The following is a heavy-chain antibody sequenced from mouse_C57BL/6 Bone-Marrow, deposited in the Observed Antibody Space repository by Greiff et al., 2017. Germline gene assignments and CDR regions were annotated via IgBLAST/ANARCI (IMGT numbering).Heavy chain of an antibody. J-gene: IGHJ1*03. V-gene: IGHV1-55*01. CDR2: IYPGSGST. CDR3: ARPYYSNYWYFDV. D-gene: IGHD2-5*01. Sequence: QVQLQQPGAELVKPGASVKMSCKASGYTFTSYWITWVKQSPGQGLEWIGDIYPGSGSTNYNEKFKGKATLTVDTSSSTAYMQLSSLTSEDSAVYYCARPYYSNYWYFDVWGTGTTVTVSS. CDR1: GYTFTSYW.